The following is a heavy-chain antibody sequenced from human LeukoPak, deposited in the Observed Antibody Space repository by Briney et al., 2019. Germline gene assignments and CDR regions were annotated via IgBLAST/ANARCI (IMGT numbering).Heavy chain of an antibody. CDR2: ISAYNGNT. CDR3: ARLVQLEQGEGAFDI. CDR1: GYTFTSYG. Sequence: GASVKVSCKASGYTFTSYGISWVRQAPGQGLEWMGWISAYNGNTNYAQKFQGRVTITTDESTSTAYMELSSLRSEDTAVYYCARLVQLEQGEGAFDIWGQGTMVTVSS. J-gene: IGHJ3*02. D-gene: IGHD1-1*01. V-gene: IGHV1-18*01.